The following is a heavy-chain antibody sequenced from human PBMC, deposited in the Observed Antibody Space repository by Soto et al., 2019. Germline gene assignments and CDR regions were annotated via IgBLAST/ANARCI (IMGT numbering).Heavy chain of an antibody. CDR2: IHWNDDK. CDR3: AHTKDSSGFLTS. J-gene: IGHJ5*02. V-gene: IGHV2-5*01. D-gene: IGHD3-22*01. Sequence: GSGPTLVNSTQTLTLTCSFSGFSLSAYGVRVIWFRQPPGETLEWLALIHWNDDKRYSPYLKSRLTITKDTSKTQVVLTLTNLDPLDTGTYFCAHTKDSSGFLTSWGQGILVTVSS. CDR1: GFSLSAYGVR.